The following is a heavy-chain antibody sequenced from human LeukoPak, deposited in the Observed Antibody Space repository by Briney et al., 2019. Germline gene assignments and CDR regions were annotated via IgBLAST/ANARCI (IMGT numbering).Heavy chain of an antibody. D-gene: IGHD6-13*01. V-gene: IGHV3-23*01. Sequence: GGSLRLSCAASGFTFSSYAMSWVRQAPGKGLEWVSGVSGSGGSTYYADSVKGRFTISRDNSKNTLYLQMNSLRAEDTAVYYCAKDKGKGQQLVPYDYWGQGTLVTVSS. J-gene: IGHJ4*02. CDR1: GFTFSSYA. CDR2: VSGSGGST. CDR3: AKDKGKGQQLVPYDY.